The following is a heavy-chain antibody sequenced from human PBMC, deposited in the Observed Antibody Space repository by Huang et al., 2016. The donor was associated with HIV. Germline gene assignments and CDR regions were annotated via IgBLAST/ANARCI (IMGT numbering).Heavy chain of an antibody. CDR1: GFSILIYY. D-gene: IGHD6-13*01. Sequence: QVQLVQSGAEVKKPGASVTISCKASGFSILIYYIHWVRQAPGQGLEWMGIVNPSGGGADYAQKFKVRGTMTRDTSTRTLYMELSSLRSEDTAVYYCAREGITPSGTEVSGFDFWGQGTPVSVSS. CDR2: VNPSGGGA. V-gene: IGHV1-46*03. J-gene: IGHJ5*01. CDR3: AREGITPSGTEVSGFDF.